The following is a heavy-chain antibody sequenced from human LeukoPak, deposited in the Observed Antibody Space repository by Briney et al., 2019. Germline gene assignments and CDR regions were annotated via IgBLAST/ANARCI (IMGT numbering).Heavy chain of an antibody. J-gene: IGHJ3*02. CDR2: IIPIFGTA. V-gene: IGHV1-69*01. CDR1: GGTFSSYA. CDR3: ARDFIPQLLDNDAFDI. D-gene: IGHD2-2*01. Sequence: SVKVSCKASGGTFSSYAISWVRQAPGQGLEWMGVIIPIFGTANYSQKFQGRVTITADESTSTAYMELSSLRSEDTAVYYCARDFIPQLLDNDAFDIWGQGKMVTVSS.